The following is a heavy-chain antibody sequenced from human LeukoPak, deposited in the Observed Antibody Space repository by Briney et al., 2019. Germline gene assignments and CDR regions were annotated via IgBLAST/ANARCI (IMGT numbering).Heavy chain of an antibody. D-gene: IGHD3-3*01. V-gene: IGHV4-30-4*08. J-gene: IGHJ6*03. CDR3: ARDGVHYDFWSGPTGGRYYYYYMDV. CDR1: GGSISSGDYY. CDR2: IYYSGST. Sequence: SQTLSLTCTVSGGSISSGDYYWSWIRQPPGKGLEWIGYIYYSGSTYYNPSLKSRVTISVDTSKNQFSLKLSSVTAADTAVYYYARDGVHYDFWSGPTGGRYYYYYMDVWGKGTTVTVSS.